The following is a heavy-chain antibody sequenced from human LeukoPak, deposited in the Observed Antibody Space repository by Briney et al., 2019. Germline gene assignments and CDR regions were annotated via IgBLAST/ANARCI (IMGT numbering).Heavy chain of an antibody. CDR2: ISAYNGDT. V-gene: IGHV1-18*01. D-gene: IGHD3-22*01. CDR1: GYTFTRHG. Sequence: GASVKVSCKASGYTFTRHGISWVRQAPGQGLEWMGWISAYNGDTKYAQNFQGRVTITTGTSTTTAYMELRSLRSDDTAVYYCARDPSNTSGNYPYFDYWGQGTLVTVSS. J-gene: IGHJ4*02. CDR3: ARDPSNTSGNYPYFDY.